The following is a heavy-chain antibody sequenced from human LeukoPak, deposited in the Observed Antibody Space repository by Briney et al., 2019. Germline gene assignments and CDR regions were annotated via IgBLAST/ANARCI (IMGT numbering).Heavy chain of an antibody. D-gene: IGHD3-9*01. CDR3: ARRGGELRYFDWLTPRD. CDR1: GFTFSDYAL. CDR2: IYHSGST. J-gene: IGHJ4*02. Sequence: GSLRLSCAASGFTFSDYALGWVRQPPGKGLEWIGEIYHSGSTNYNPSLKSRVIISVDKSKNQFSLNLTSVTAADTAVYYCARRGGELRYFDWLTPRDWGQGTLVTVSS. V-gene: IGHV4-4*02.